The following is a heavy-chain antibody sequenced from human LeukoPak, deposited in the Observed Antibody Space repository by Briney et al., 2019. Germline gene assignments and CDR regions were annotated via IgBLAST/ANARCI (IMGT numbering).Heavy chain of an antibody. V-gene: IGHV4-38-2*01. CDR2: IYHSGST. CDR1: SYSISSGYY. CDR3: ARLIDGVYFDY. Sequence: SETLSLTCAVSSYSISSGYYWGWIRQPPGKGLEWIGSIYHSGSTYCSPSLKSRVTISVDTSKNQFSLKLTSVTAADTAVYYCARLIDGVYFDYWGQGALVTVSS. D-gene: IGHD2-21*01. J-gene: IGHJ4*02.